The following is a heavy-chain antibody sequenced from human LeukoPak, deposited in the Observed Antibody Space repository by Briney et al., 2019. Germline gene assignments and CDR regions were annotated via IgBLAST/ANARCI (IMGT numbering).Heavy chain of an antibody. J-gene: IGHJ5*02. D-gene: IGHD6-13*01. CDR3: ARVSRGPSSSWYNWFDP. V-gene: IGHV1-46*01. CDR2: INPSGGST. Sequence: GASVKVSCKASGYTFTSYYMHWVRQAPGQGLEWMGIINPSGGSTSYAQKFQGRVTMTRDTSTSTVYMELSSPRSEDTAVYYCARVSRGPSSSWYNWFDPWGQGTLVTVSS. CDR1: GYTFTSYY.